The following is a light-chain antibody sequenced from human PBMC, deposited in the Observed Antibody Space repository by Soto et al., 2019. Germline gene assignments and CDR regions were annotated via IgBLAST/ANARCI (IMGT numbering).Light chain of an antibody. Sequence: EIVLTQSPTTLSLSPGERATLSCRASQSINSHLAWYQQKPGQAPRLLMYDASNRATDIPARFSGSGSGTDFTLTLSSLDPEDFAVYYCQQRSNWPLTFGGGTKVEIK. V-gene: IGKV3-11*01. CDR2: DAS. CDR3: QQRSNWPLT. J-gene: IGKJ4*01. CDR1: QSINSH.